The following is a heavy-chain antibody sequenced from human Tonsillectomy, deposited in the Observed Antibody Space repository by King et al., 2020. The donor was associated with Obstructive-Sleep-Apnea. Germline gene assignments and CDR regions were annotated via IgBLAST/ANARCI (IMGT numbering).Heavy chain of an antibody. V-gene: IGHV3-43D*03. Sequence: VQLVESGGVVVQPGGSLRLSCAASGFTFDDYAMHWVRQAPGKGLEWVSLINWDGDITYYADSVKGRFTISRDNNKNSLYLQMNSLRPEDTALYYCAKLQGDSGYDQPLYGVDVWGHWTTVTVSS. CDR2: INWDGDIT. CDR1: GFTFDDYA. J-gene: IGHJ6*02. CDR3: AKLQGDSGYDQPLYGVDV. D-gene: IGHD5-12*01.